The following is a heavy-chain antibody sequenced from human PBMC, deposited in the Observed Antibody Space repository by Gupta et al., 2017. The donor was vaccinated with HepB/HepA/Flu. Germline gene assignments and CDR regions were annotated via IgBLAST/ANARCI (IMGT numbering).Heavy chain of an antibody. V-gene: IGHV3-66*01. D-gene: IGHD1-7*01. Sequence: YGESVKGSFSISGDNSRNTIYLQMNALRVEDTAVYYCVREELRYYGMDVWGQGTTVTVS. J-gene: IGHJ6*02. CDR3: VREELRYYGMDV.